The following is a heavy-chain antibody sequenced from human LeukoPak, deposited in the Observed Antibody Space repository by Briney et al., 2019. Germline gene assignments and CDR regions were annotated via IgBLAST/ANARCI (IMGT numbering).Heavy chain of an antibody. CDR3: ARILYYAYAFDI. V-gene: IGHV4-59*01. CDR1: GGSISSYY. CDR2: IYYSGST. D-gene: IGHD3-10*01. J-gene: IGHJ3*02. Sequence: PSETLSLTCTVSGGSISSYYWSWIRQPPGKGLEWIGYIYYSGSTNYNPSLKSRVTISVDTSKNQFSLKLSSVTAADTAVYYCARILYYAYAFDIWGQGTMVTVSS.